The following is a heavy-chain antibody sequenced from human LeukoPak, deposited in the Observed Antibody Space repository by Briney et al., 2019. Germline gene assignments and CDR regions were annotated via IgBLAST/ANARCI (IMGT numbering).Heavy chain of an antibody. D-gene: IGHD3-22*01. V-gene: IGHV3-9*01. J-gene: IGHJ4*02. CDR3: AKVGYYDSSGYYGEYFDY. CDR2: ISWNSGSI. Sequence: GRSLGLSCAASGFTFDDYAMHWVRQAPGKGLEWVSGISWNSGSIGYADSVKGRFTISRDNAKNSLYLQMNSLRAEDTALYYCAKVGYYDSSGYYGEYFDYWGQGTLVTVSS. CDR1: GFTFDDYA.